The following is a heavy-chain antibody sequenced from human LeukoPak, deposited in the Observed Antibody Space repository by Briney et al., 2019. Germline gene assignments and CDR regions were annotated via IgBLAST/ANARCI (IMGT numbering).Heavy chain of an antibody. J-gene: IGHJ5*02. V-gene: IGHV1-24*01. CDR1: GYTLTELY. CDR2: FDREDGET. Sequence: ASVKVFCKVSGYTLTELYMRRVRQAPGKGVQGRGGFDREDGETIYAQKFQGRVTMSEDTSTDTAYMELSSLRSEDTAVYYCATSEMIVASGWFDPWGQGTLVTVSS. D-gene: IGHD3-22*01. CDR3: ATSEMIVASGWFDP.